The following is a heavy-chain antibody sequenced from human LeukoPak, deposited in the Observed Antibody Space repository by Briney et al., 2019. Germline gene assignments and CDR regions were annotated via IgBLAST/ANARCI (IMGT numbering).Heavy chain of an antibody. Sequence: SETLSLTCTVSGDSISSYSWSWIRQPPGKGLEWIGDIYNSGNTNYNPSLKSRVTMSVSTSKNQFYLSLSSVTAADTAVYYCARQTRYNYGLAFDFWGQGALATVSS. D-gene: IGHD5-18*01. CDR2: IYNSGNT. CDR3: ARQTRYNYGLAFDF. V-gene: IGHV4-59*08. CDR1: GDSISSYS. J-gene: IGHJ4*02.